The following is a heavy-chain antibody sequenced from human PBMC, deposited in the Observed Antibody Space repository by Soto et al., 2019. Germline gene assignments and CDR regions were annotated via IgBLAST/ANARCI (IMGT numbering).Heavy chain of an antibody. V-gene: IGHV2-70*11. J-gene: IGHJ6*02. CDR2: IDWDDDK. CDR3: ARILRVADLDSYYYGMAV. CDR1: GFSLSTSGMC. D-gene: IGHD6-19*01. Sequence: SGPTLVNPTQTLTLTCSFSGFSLSTSGMCVSWIRQAPGKALEWLARIDWDDDKDYNTSLRTRLTISKDTSKNQVVLTMTNMDPVDTATYYCARILRVADLDSYYYGMAVWGQGTTVTVSS.